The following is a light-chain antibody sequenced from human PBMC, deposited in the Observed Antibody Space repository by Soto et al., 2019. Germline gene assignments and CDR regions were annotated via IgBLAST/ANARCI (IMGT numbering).Light chain of an antibody. CDR1: SSDVGGYNS. CDR3: CSYAGSSTWV. J-gene: IGLJ3*02. CDR2: EDS. V-gene: IGLV2-23*01. Sequence: QSALTQPRSVSGSPGQSVTISCTGTSSDVGGYNSVSWYQQHPGKAPKLMIYEDSKRPSGVSNRFSGSKSGNTASLTISGLQAEDEADYYCCSYAGSSTWVFGGGTKLTVL.